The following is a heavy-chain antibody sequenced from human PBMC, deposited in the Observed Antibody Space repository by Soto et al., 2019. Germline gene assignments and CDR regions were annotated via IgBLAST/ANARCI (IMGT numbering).Heavy chain of an antibody. CDR1: GFTFSSYA. CDR3: ARHEVVVAAVDY. J-gene: IGHJ4*02. V-gene: IGHV3-23*01. CDR2: ISVSGGTT. Sequence: EVQLLESGGGLVQPGWSLRLSCAASGFTFSSYAMSWVRQAPGKGLEWVSAISVSGGTTYYADSVKGRFTISRDSSKNTLFLQRNSLRAEDTAVYYCARHEVVVAAVDYWGQGTWVTVSS. D-gene: IGHD2-15*01.